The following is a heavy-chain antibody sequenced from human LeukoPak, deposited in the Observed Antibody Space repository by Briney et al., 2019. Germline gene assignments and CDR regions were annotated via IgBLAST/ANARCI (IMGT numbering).Heavy chain of an antibody. J-gene: IGHJ3*02. CDR1: GFTLSSYA. V-gene: IGHV3-23*01. CDR3: AKVIGGSSAYDALDI. Sequence: GGSLRLSCAASGFTLSSYAMSWVRQAPGKGLEWVSAISGSGGSTYYADSVKGRFTISRDNSKNTLYLQMNSLRVEDTAVYYCAKVIGGSSAYDALDIWGQGTMVTVSS. D-gene: IGHD6-6*01. CDR2: ISGSGGST.